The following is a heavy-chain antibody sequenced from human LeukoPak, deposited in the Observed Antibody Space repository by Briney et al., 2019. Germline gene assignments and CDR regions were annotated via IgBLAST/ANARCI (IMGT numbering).Heavy chain of an antibody. V-gene: IGHV3-74*01. CDR1: GFTFSIYW. Sequence: QPGGSLRLSCAAPGFTFSIYWMHWVRQAPGKGLVWVSRINSDGGSTSYADSVKGRFTISRDNAKNTLYLQMSSLRAEDTAVYYCARAGAPLSYYFMDVWGKGTTVTVSS. CDR2: INSDGGST. CDR3: ARAGAPLSYYFMDV. D-gene: IGHD1-26*01. J-gene: IGHJ6*03.